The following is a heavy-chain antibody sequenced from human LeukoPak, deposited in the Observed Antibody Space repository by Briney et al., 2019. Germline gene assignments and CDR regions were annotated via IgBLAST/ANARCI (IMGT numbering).Heavy chain of an antibody. CDR3: ARDLSYYGSGKDIGEYYYYGMDV. V-gene: IGHV3-21*01. D-gene: IGHD3-10*01. CDR1: GFTFSSYS. CDR2: ISSSSSYI. Sequence: GGSLRLSCAASGFTFSSYSMNWVRQAPGKGLERVSSISSSSSYIYYADSVKGRFTISRDNAKNSLYLQMNSLRAEDTAVYYCARDLSYYGSGKDIGEYYYYGMDVWGQGTTVTVSS. J-gene: IGHJ6*02.